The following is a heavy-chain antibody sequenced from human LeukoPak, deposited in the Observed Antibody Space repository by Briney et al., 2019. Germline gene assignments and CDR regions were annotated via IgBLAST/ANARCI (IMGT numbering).Heavy chain of an antibody. Sequence: VKVSCKASGGTFSSYAISWVRQAPGQGLEWMGGIIPIFGTANYAQKFQGRVTITADESTSTAYMELSSLRSEDTAVYYCARDLDGCSGGSCYSNYYYYYGMDVWGQGTTVTVSS. V-gene: IGHV1-69*13. J-gene: IGHJ6*02. D-gene: IGHD2-15*01. CDR3: ARDLDGCSGGSCYSNYYYYYGMDV. CDR1: GGTFSSYA. CDR2: IIPIFGTA.